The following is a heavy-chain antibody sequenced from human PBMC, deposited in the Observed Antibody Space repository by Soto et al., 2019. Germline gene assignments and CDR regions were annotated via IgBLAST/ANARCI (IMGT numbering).Heavy chain of an antibody. CDR1: GFTFSSYW. V-gene: IGHV3-74*01. J-gene: IGHJ4*02. D-gene: IGHD6-13*01. CDR2: INSDGSST. CDR3: ASRPGPIPAAGGFDY. Sequence: EVQLVESGGGLVQPGGSLRLSCAASGFTFSSYWMHWVRQAPGKGLVWVSRINSDGSSTSYADSVKGRFTISRDNAKNTLYLQMNSLRAEDTAVYYCASRPGPIPAAGGFDYWGQGTLVTVSS.